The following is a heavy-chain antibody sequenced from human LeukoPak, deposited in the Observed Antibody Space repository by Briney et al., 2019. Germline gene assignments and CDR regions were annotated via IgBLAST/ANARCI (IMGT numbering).Heavy chain of an antibody. CDR1: GGSISSGSYY. D-gene: IGHD6-19*01. CDR3: AVAVADDAFDF. J-gene: IGHJ3*01. CDR2: IYTSGST. V-gene: IGHV4-61*02. Sequence: PSXTLSLTSTVSGGSISSGSYYWSWIRRPAGKGLEWIGRIYTSGSTNYNPSLKSRVTISVDTSKNPFSLKLSSVTAADTAVYYCAVAVADDAFDFWGQGTMVTVSS.